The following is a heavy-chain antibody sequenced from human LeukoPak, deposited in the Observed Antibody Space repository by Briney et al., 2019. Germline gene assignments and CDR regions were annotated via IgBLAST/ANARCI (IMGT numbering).Heavy chain of an antibody. V-gene: IGHV4-59*01. CDR3: VYGPNHYYFDH. J-gene: IGHJ4*02. CDR2: VHDTGNT. CDR1: GGSISGYY. Sequence: PETLSLTCTVSGGSISGYYYTWIRQPPGKDLEWIGYVHDTGNTNYNPSLKSRVTISLDTSMKQFSLNPRSVTTADAAVYFCVYGPNHYYFDHWGQGTLVTVSS. D-gene: IGHD3-16*01.